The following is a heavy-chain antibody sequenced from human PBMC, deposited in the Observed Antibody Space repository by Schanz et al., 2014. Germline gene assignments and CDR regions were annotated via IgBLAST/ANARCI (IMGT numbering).Heavy chain of an antibody. CDR2: ISAYNGHT. CDR3: ARAKRFGDMDV. J-gene: IGHJ4*02. V-gene: IGHV1-18*01. Sequence: QVQLVQSGAEVKKPGASVKVSCKASGYSFTPFPIHWVRQAPGQGLEWMGWISAYNGHTDYAQKLQGRVTLTTDTSTSTAYMELRNLRSDDTAVYYCARAKRFGDMDVWGQGTLVTDSS. CDR1: GYSFTPFP. D-gene: IGHD3-10*01.